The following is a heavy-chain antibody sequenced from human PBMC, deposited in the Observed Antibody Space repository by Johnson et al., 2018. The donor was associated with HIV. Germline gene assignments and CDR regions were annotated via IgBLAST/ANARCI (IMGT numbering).Heavy chain of an antibody. J-gene: IGHJ3*02. Sequence: VQLVESGGGLAQPGGSLRLSCAASGFTFSSYWMSWVRQAPGKGLEWVANIKQDGSEKYSVDSVKGRFSISRDNAKNSLYLQMNSLRAEDTAVYYCARKQWRLEIASDAFDIWGQGTMVTVSS. D-gene: IGHD6-19*01. CDR2: IKQDGSEK. CDR1: GFTFSSYW. V-gene: IGHV3-7*02. CDR3: ARKQWRLEIASDAFDI.